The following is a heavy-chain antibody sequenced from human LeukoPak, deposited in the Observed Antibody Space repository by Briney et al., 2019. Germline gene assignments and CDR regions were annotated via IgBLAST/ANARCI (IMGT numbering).Heavy chain of an antibody. J-gene: IGHJ4*02. CDR2: ISGGGGST. D-gene: IGHD1-1*01. Sequence: GGSLRLSCAASGFTFSSYAMSWVRQAPGKGLEWVSAISGGGGSTYYADSVKGRFTVSRDNSKNTLYLQMNSLRAEDTAVYYCAKLRYLEYFDYWGQGTLVTVSS. V-gene: IGHV3-23*01. CDR3: AKLRYLEYFDY. CDR1: GFTFSSYA.